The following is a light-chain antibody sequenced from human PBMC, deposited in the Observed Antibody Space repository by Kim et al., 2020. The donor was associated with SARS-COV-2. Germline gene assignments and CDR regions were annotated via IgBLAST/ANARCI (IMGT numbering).Light chain of an antibody. J-gene: IGLJ2*01. CDR2: LNSDGSH. Sequence: QPVLTQSPSTSASLGASVKLTCTLSSGHSTYVIAWHQQQPEKGPRYLMKLNSDGSHNKGDGIPDRFSGSSSGSERYLIISSLQSEDEADYYCQTWGTGIPVVFGGGTQLTVL. CDR1: SGHSTYV. V-gene: IGLV4-69*01. CDR3: QTWGTGIPVV.